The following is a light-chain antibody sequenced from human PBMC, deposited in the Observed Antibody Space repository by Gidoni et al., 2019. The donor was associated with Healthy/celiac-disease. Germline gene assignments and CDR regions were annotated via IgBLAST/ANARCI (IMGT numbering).Light chain of an antibody. J-gene: IGLJ2*01. Sequence: SYELTQPPSVSVSPGQTASITCSGDKVGDKYACWYQQKPGQSPVLVIYQDSKRPSGIPERFSGSNSGNTATLTISGTQATDEADYYCQAWDSSTVVFGGGTKLTVL. CDR1: KVGDKY. V-gene: IGLV3-1*01. CDR2: QDS. CDR3: QAWDSSTVV.